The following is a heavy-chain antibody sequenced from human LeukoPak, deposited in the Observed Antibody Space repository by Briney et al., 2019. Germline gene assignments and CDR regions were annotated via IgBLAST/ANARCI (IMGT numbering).Heavy chain of an antibody. J-gene: IGHJ5*02. V-gene: IGHV4-4*09. CDR2: IYTSGST. Sequence: SETLSLTCTGSGGSISSYYWSWIRQPPGKGLEWIGYIYTSGSTNYNPSLKSRVTISVDTSKNQFSLKLSSVTAADTAVYYCARPSSTSLYWFDPWGQGTLVTVSS. CDR3: ARPSSTSLYWFDP. CDR1: GGSISSYY. D-gene: IGHD2-2*01.